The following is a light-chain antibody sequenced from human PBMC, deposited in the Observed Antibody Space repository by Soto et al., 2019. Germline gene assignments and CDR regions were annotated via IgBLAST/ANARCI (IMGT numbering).Light chain of an antibody. V-gene: IGKV3-15*01. J-gene: IGKJ1*01. Sequence: EIVMTQSPATLSVSPGERATLSCRASQSVSSNLAWYQQKPGQTPRLLIYGASTRAIGIPARFSGSGSGTAFTLXXSSLQSEDFAVYYXQQYNKWLWTFGQGTNVEI. CDR3: QQYNKWLWT. CDR1: QSVSSN. CDR2: GAS.